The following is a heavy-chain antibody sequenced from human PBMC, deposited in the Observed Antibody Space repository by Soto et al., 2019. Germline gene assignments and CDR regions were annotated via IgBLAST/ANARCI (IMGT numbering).Heavy chain of an antibody. Sequence: PGESLKISCKGSGYSFTSYWIGWVRQMPGKVLEWMGIIYPGDSDTRYSPSFQGQVTISADKSISTAYLQWSSLKASDTAMYYCARQETYYYDSSGYSPNAFDIWGQGXMVTV. CDR3: ARQETYYYDSSGYSPNAFDI. CDR2: IYPGDSDT. D-gene: IGHD3-22*01. CDR1: GYSFTSYW. V-gene: IGHV5-51*01. J-gene: IGHJ3*02.